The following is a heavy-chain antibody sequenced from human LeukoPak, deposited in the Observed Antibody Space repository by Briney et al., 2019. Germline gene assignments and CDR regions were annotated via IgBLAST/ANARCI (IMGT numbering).Heavy chain of an antibody. V-gene: IGHV3-21*01. J-gene: IGHJ6*03. CDR2: ISSSSSYI. Sequence: PGGSLRLSCAASGFTFRNYGMNWVRQAPGKGLKWVSSISSSSSYIYYADSVKGRFTIARDNAKNSLYLQMNSLRAEDTAVYYCAREYDGTDYYYYYMDVWGKGTTVTISS. CDR3: AREYDGTDYYYYYMDV. CDR1: GFTFRNYG. D-gene: IGHD3-3*01.